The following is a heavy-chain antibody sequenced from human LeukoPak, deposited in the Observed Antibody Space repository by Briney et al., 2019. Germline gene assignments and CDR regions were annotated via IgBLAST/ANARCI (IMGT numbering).Heavy chain of an antibody. D-gene: IGHD2-21*02. CDR1: GYSFTSYW. J-gene: IGHJ4*02. CDR2: IYPGDADT. CDR3: ARLAYCGGDCYSHRGHDWNY. Sequence: GESLKISCKGSGYSFTSYWIGWVGQMPGKGLGGLGIIYPGDADTRYNPTLQGQGNISAHKSNSHSYVQWSTLKASDNAMYYCARLAYCGGDCYSHRGHDWNYWGQGTLVTVSS. V-gene: IGHV5-51*01.